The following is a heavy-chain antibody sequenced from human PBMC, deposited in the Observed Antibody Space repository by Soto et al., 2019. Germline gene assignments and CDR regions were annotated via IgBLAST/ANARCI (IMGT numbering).Heavy chain of an antibody. V-gene: IGHV4-39*01. CDR1: GGSISSSSYY. J-gene: IGHJ4*02. Sequence: SETLSLTCTVSGGSISSSSYYWGWIRQPPGKGLEWIGSIYYSGSTYYNPSLKSRVTISVDTSKNPFPLKLSAVTAADTAVYYCARGQGYCSGGSCYWTHPFDYWGQGTLVTVSS. CDR2: IYYSGST. CDR3: ARGQGYCSGGSCYWTHPFDY. D-gene: IGHD2-15*01.